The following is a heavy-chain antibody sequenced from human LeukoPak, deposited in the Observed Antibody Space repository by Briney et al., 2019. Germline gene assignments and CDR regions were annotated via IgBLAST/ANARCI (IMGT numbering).Heavy chain of an antibody. D-gene: IGHD3-3*01. CDR1: GFTFSSYA. CDR3: AKGGPYYDFWSGYWFDP. Sequence: GGSLRLSCAVSGFTFSSYAMSWVRQAPGKGLEWVSAISGSGGSTYYADSVKGRFTISRDNSKNTLYLQMNSLRAEDTAVYYCAKGGPYYDFWSGYWFDPWGQGTLVTVSS. CDR2: ISGSGGST. J-gene: IGHJ5*02. V-gene: IGHV3-23*01.